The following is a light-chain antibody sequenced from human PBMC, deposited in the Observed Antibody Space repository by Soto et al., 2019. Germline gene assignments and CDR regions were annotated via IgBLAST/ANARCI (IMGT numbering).Light chain of an antibody. J-gene: IGKJ4*01. CDR1: QSVSSSY. CDR3: QLRKT. CDR2: GAS. Sequence: GALRLLGEECATLSCRASQSVSSSYLAWYQQKPGQAPRLLIYGASSRATGIPYRISGSGSGTDFALAIPGQQPEHFAVYSCQLRKTVAGGTKVDIK. V-gene: IGKV3-20*01.